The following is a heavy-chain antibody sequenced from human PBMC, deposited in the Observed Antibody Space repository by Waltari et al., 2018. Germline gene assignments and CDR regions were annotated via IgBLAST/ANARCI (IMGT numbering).Heavy chain of an antibody. Sequence: QVQLVQSGAEVKKTGASVKVSCKASGYTFTRYDINWVRQATGQGLEWMGWMNPNMFNTCYAEKFHGIVTKTITTSLSTAYMALSSLRSEDTAVYYCARGSSNIAALRLGHWGQGTLVTVSS. D-gene: IGHD6-6*01. CDR3: ARGSSNIAALRLGH. CDR2: MNPNMFNT. CDR1: GYTFTRYD. V-gene: IGHV1-8*01. J-gene: IGHJ1*01.